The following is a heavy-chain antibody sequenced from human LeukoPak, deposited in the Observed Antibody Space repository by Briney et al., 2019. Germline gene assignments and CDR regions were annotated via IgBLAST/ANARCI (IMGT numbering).Heavy chain of an antibody. CDR3: ARGQELFRDTLHYFDY. Sequence: SVMVSCKASGGTFSSYAISWVRQAPGQGLEWMGGIIPIFGTANYAQKFQGRVTITADESTSTAYMELSSLRSEDTAVYYCARGQELFRDTLHYFDYWGQGTLVTVSS. D-gene: IGHD3-10*02. J-gene: IGHJ4*02. CDR1: GGTFSSYA. CDR2: IIPIFGTA. V-gene: IGHV1-69*01.